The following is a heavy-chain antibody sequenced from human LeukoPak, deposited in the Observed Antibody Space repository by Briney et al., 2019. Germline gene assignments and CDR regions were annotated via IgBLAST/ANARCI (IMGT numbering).Heavy chain of an antibody. J-gene: IGHJ1*01. D-gene: IGHD1-26*01. Sequence: GASVKVSCKASGGTFNSYAISWVRQAPGQGLEWMGGIIPIFGTANYAQKFQGRVTITTDESTSTAYMELSSLRSEDTAVYYCARVSPATSYSEYFQHWGQGTLVTVSS. CDR3: ARVSPATSYSEYFQH. V-gene: IGHV1-69*05. CDR2: IIPIFGTA. CDR1: GGTFNSYA.